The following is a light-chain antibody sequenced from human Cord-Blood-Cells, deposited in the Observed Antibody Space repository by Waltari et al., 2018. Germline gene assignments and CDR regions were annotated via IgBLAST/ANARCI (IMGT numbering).Light chain of an antibody. Sequence: QSALTQPPSASGSPGQSVPLSCTGTSSDVGGYNYVPWYQQHPGKAPKLTIYEVSKRPSGVPDRFSGSKSGNTASLTVSGLQAEDEADYYCSSYAGSNNLVFGGGTKLTVL. CDR1: SSDVGGYNY. V-gene: IGLV2-8*01. CDR3: SSYAGSNNLV. J-gene: IGLJ3*02. CDR2: EVS.